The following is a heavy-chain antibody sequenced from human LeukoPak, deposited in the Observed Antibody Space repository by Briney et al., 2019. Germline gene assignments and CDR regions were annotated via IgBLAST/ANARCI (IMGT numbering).Heavy chain of an antibody. CDR1: DFTVSSNY. CDR3: GRGSRETTMFYYYYMDV. D-gene: IGHD3-10*01. Sequence: GGSLRLSCAVSDFTVSSNYMSWVRQAPGKGLEWVALIARGDSTFYADSVKGRVTISRDKLKNTLYLHMNSLRVDDTAIYYCGRGSRETTMFYYYYMDVWGKGTTVIVSS. V-gene: IGHV3-53*01. CDR2: IARGDST. J-gene: IGHJ6*03.